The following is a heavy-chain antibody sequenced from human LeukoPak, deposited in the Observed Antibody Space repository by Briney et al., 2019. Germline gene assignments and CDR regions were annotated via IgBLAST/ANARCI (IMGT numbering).Heavy chain of an antibody. CDR3: AKETTVTTSGLDY. CDR2: ISYDGSNK. CDR1: GFTFSSYG. J-gene: IGHJ4*02. Sequence: RAGRSLRLSCAASGFTFSSYGMHWVRQAPGKGLEWVAVISYDGSNKYYADSVKGRFTISRDNSKNTLYLQMNSLRAEDTAVYYCAKETTVTTSGLDYWGQGTLVTVSS. D-gene: IGHD4-17*01. V-gene: IGHV3-30*18.